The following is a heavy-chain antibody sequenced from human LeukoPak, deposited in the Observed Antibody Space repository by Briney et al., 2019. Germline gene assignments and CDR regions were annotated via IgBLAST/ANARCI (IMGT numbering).Heavy chain of an antibody. CDR3: ASGAGGVGQFDY. CDR2: ISYDGSNK. D-gene: IGHD1-26*01. V-gene: IGHV3-30-3*01. J-gene: IGHJ4*02. CDR1: GFTVSNNY. Sequence: GGSLRLSCAASGFTVSNNYMSWVRQAPGKGLEWVAVISYDGSNKYYADSVKGRFTISRDNSKNTLYLQMNSLRAEDTAVYYCASGAGGVGQFDYWGQGTLVTVSS.